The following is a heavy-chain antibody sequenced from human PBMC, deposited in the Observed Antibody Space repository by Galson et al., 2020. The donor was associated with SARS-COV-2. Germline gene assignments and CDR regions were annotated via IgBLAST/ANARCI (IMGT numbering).Heavy chain of an antibody. CDR3: ARDGYDGSSFEQGKYYYYGMDV. J-gene: IGHJ6*02. V-gene: IGHV3-11*01. Sequence: PGGSLRLSCAASGFTFSDYYMSWIRQAPGKGLEWVSYISSSGSTIYYADSVKGRFTISRDNAKNSLYLQMNSLRAEDTAVYYCARDGYDGSSFEQGKYYYYGMDVWGQGTTVTVSS. CDR2: ISSSGSTI. CDR1: GFTFSDYY. D-gene: IGHD3-10*01.